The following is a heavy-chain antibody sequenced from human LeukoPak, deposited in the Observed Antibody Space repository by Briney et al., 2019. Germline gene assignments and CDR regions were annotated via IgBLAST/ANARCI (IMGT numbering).Heavy chain of an antibody. D-gene: IGHD4-17*01. Sequence: PSETLSLTCTVSGGSISSYYWSWIRQPPGKGLEWIGYMSYSGSTNYNPSLKSRVTTSINTSKNQFSLRLSSVTAADTAVYYCARGSDFGDYWGQGTLVTVSS. CDR3: ARGSDFGDY. CDR2: MSYSGST. J-gene: IGHJ4*02. V-gene: IGHV4-59*01. CDR1: GGSISSYY.